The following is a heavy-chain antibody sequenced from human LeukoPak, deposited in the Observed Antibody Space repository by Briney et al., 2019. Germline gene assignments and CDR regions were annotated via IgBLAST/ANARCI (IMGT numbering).Heavy chain of an antibody. CDR2: IKEDGSEE. CDR1: GFTFSSYW. Sequence: GGSLRLSCAASGFTFSSYWMSWVRQAPGKGLECVANIKEDGSEEYYVDSVKGRFSISRDNAKNSLYLQMNSLRAEDTAVYYCARDWLAGNPYHAFDLWGKGTMVAVSS. J-gene: IGHJ3*01. CDR3: ARDWLAGNPYHAFDL. D-gene: IGHD3-22*01. V-gene: IGHV3-7*01.